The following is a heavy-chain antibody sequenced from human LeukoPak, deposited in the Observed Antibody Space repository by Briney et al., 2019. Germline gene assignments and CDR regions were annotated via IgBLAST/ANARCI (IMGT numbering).Heavy chain of an antibody. J-gene: IGHJ4*02. Sequence: GESLKISCKCSGYTFNNYWIAWVRQIPGKGLEWMGIIYAGDSDTRYSPSFQGQVTISADRSISTAYLQWSSLKASDTAMYYCARRVDSGFSFDFWGQGTLVTVSS. V-gene: IGHV5-51*01. D-gene: IGHD3-22*01. CDR2: IYAGDSDT. CDR1: GYTFNNYW. CDR3: ARRVDSGFSFDF.